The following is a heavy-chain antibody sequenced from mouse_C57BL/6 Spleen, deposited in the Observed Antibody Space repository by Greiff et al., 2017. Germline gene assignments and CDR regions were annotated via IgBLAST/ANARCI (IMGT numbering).Heavy chain of an antibody. CDR1: GYTFTSYG. D-gene: IGHD4-1*02. V-gene: IGHV1-81*01. CDR3: AREGQLGQGHWYFDV. Sequence: QVQLQQSGAELARPGASVKLSCKASGYTFTSYGISWVKQRTGQGLEWIGEIYPRSGNTYYNEKFKGQATLTADKSSSTAYMELRSLTSEDSAVYFCAREGQLGQGHWYFDVWGTGTTVTVSS. CDR2: IYPRSGNT. J-gene: IGHJ1*03.